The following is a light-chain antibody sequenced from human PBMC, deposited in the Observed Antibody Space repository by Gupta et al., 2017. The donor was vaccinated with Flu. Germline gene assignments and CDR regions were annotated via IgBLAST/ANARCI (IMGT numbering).Light chain of an antibody. CDR1: TGAVTSGHY. J-gene: IGLJ3*02. Sequence: VVSYVTSLPVSPARTITPRFRSSTGAVTSGHYPFWFQQKPGHAPRTLIYDTSNKHSWTPARFSGALLGGKAALTLSGAQPEDEADYYCLLSYGGPRVFGEGTKLTVL. V-gene: IGLV7-46*01. CDR3: LLSYGGPRV. CDR2: DTS.